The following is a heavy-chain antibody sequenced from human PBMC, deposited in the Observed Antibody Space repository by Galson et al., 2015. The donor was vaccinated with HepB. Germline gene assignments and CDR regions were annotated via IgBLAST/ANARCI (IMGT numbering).Heavy chain of an antibody. V-gene: IGHV1-69*06. D-gene: IGHD2-15*01. CDR1: GGTFSSYA. J-gene: IGHJ5*02. CDR3: ARAVRSVVVAADHWFDP. CDR2: IIPIFGTA. Sequence: SVKVSCKASGGTFSSYAISWVRQAPGQGLEWMGGIIPIFGTANYAQKFQGRVTITADKSTSTAYMELSSLRSEDTAVYYCARAVRSVVVAADHWFDPWGQGTLVTVSS.